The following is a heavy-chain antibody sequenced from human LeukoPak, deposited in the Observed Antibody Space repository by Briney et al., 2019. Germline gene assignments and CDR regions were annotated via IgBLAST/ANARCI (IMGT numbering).Heavy chain of an antibody. CDR3: ARDQYGDTVTTAETFDP. J-gene: IGHJ5*02. D-gene: IGHD4-17*01. CDR1: GFTFSSYI. CDR2: ISSSSSYI. V-gene: IGHV3-21*01. Sequence: MSGGSLRLSCAASGFTFSSYIMNWVRQAPGKGLDWVSFISSSSSYIYYADSVKGRFTISRDNAKNSLYLQMNSLRAEDTAVYYCARDQYGDTVTTAETFDPWGQGTLATVSS.